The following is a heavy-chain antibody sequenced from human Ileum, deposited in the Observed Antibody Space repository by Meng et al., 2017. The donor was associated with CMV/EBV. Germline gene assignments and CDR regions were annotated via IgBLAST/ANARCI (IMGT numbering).Heavy chain of an antibody. CDR3: ARSSAAKRGLDS. Sequence: CAAAGSSISVSDCWSWVRQPPGKGLEWIEEISPGGSINDNSTLQSRLTISVDNSRNQFSLKLTSVSAADTAVYYCARSSAAKRGLDSWGQGTLVTVSS. D-gene: IGHD6-19*01. J-gene: IGHJ4*02. V-gene: IGHV4-4*02. CDR1: GSSISVSDC. CDR2: ISPGGSI.